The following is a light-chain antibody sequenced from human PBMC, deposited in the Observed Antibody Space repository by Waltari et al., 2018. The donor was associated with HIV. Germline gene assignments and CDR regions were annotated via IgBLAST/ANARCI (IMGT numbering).Light chain of an antibody. V-gene: IGLV1-44*01. CDR2: SDN. Sequence: QSVLTQPPSASGTPGQRVTISCSGSSSNIGSNAVNWYQQLPGTAPKLLIYSDNQRPSGVPDRFSGSKSGNSASLAISGLQSEDEANYYCAAWDDSLNGPLFGGGTKLTVL. CDR1: SSNIGSNA. J-gene: IGLJ3*02. CDR3: AAWDDSLNGPL.